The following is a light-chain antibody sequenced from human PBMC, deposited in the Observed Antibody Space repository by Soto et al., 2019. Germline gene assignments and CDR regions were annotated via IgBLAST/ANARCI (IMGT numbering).Light chain of an antibody. J-gene: IGLJ2*01. CDR3: SSYTSRSVV. CDR1: SSDVGTYNY. CDR2: EVS. Sequence: QSVLTQPASVSGSPGQSITISCTGPSSDVGTYNYVSWYQQHPGKAPKLIIYEVSNRPSGVSNRFSGSKSGNTASLTISGLQAEDEADYYCSSYTSRSVVFGGGTKLTVL. V-gene: IGLV2-14*01.